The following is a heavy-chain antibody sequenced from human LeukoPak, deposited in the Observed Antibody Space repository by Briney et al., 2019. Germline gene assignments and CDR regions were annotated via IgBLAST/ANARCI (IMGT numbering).Heavy chain of an antibody. CDR1: GGSISSYY. V-gene: IGHV4-59*01. CDR2: IYYSGST. D-gene: IGHD2/OR15-2a*01. CDR3: ARDNTKPFDY. J-gene: IGHJ4*02. Sequence: PSETLSLTCTVSGGSISSYYWSWIRQPPGKGLEWIGHIYYSGSTNYNPSLKSRVTISIDTSKNQFSLRLSSVTAADTAVYYCARDNTKPFDYWGQGTLVTVSS.